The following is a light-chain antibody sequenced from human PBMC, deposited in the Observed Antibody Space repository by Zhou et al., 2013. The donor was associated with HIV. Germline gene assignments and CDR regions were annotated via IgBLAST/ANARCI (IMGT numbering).Light chain of an antibody. V-gene: IGKV2-30*01. CDR3: MQTTQFPGT. CDR1: QSLVCSGGTTF. J-gene: IGKJ1*01. CDR2: KVS. Sequence: DLVMTQSPLSLPVTLGQPASISCRSSQSLVCSGGTTFLNCFQQRPGQSPRRLIYKVSNRDSGVPARFSGSGSGTDFTLKISRVEADDVGVYYCMQTTQFPGTFGQGTKVEIK.